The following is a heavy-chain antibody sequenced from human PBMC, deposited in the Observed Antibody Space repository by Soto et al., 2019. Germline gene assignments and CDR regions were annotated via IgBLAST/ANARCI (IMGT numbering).Heavy chain of an antibody. D-gene: IGHD2-21*01. J-gene: IGHJ2*01. CDR3: ARPNTFFFQAEDGIRDL. V-gene: IGHV4-59*01. CDR2: IDYRGST. Sequence: ATLSLTCTVSGGYISRYYWRCIRQPPGKGLGWSGYIDYRGSTNYNPSLKSRVTVSVDTSKNKFALKLGYVTAADTAVYYGARPNTFFFQAEDGIRDL. CDR1: GGYISRYY.